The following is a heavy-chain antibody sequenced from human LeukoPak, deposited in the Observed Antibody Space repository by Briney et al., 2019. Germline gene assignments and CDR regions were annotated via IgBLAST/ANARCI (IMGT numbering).Heavy chain of an antibody. D-gene: IGHD6-13*01. CDR3: ASLSEGIAAADTFDY. Sequence: GGSLRFSCAASGFTVSSNYMSWVRQAPGKGLEWVSVIYSGGSTYYADSVKGRFTISRDNSKNTLYLQMNSLRAEDTAVYYCASLSEGIAAADTFDYWGQGTLVTVSS. V-gene: IGHV3-53*05. CDR2: IYSGGST. J-gene: IGHJ4*02. CDR1: GFTVSSNY.